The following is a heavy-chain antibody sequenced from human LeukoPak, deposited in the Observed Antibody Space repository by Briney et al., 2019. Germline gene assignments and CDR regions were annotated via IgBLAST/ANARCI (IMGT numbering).Heavy chain of an antibody. Sequence: ASVKVSCKASGGTFSSYAISWVRQAPGQGLEWMGGIIPIFGTANYAQKFQGRVTITADKSTSTAYMELSSLRSEDTAVYYCAKDGLLPYYDSSGYRTRPSYYFDYWGQGTLVTVSS. CDR2: IIPIFGTA. D-gene: IGHD3-22*01. CDR1: GGTFSSYA. V-gene: IGHV1-69*06. CDR3: AKDGLLPYYDSSGYRTRPSYYFDY. J-gene: IGHJ4*02.